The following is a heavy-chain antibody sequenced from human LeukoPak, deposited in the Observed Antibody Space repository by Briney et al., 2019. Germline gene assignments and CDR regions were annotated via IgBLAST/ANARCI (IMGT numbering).Heavy chain of an antibody. CDR3: ALSGGYSSSSTAADAFDI. Sequence: PGGSLRLSCAASGFTFSSYAMSWVRQAPGKGLEWVSAISGSGGSTYYGDSVKGRFTISRDNSKNTLYLQMNSLRTEDTAVYYCALSGGYSSSSTAADAFDIWGQGTMVTVSS. D-gene: IGHD6-6*01. CDR2: ISGSGGST. J-gene: IGHJ3*02. V-gene: IGHV3-23*01. CDR1: GFTFSSYA.